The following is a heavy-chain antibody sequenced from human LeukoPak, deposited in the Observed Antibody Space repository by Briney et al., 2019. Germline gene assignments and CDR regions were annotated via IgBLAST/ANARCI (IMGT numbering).Heavy chain of an antibody. Sequence: ASVKLSCKASGYYLTSFAINWVRQAPGQGLEWMGWISAYDGGLKYAQDFQGRVTMTTDSSTRTAYMELTRLTSDDTAVYYCARDPPTSIWSPYYFTLDVWGQGTTVRVSS. CDR1: GYYLTSFA. CDR2: ISAYDGGL. CDR3: ARDPPTSIWSPYYFTLDV. J-gene: IGHJ6*02. V-gene: IGHV1-18*01. D-gene: IGHD1-26*01.